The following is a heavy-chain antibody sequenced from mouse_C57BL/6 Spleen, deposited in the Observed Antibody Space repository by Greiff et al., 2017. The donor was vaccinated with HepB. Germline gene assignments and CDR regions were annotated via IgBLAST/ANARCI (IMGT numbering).Heavy chain of an antibody. V-gene: IGHV2-6*01. Sequence: VKLMESGPGLVAPSQSLSITCTVSGFSFTSYGVDWVRQSPGKGLEWLGVIWGVGSTNYNSALKSRLSISKDNSKSQVFLKMNSLQTDDTAMYYCARAYYSNLYYAMDYWGQGTSVTVSS. J-gene: IGHJ4*01. CDR2: IWGVGST. CDR3: ARAYYSNLYYAMDY. D-gene: IGHD2-5*01. CDR1: GFSFTSYG.